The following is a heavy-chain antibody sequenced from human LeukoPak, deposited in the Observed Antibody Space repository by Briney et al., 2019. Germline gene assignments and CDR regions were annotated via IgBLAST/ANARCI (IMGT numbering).Heavy chain of an antibody. CDR3: ARGDYYYGMDV. J-gene: IGHJ6*02. CDR1: XGSFSGYY. Sequence: SETLSLTCAXXXGSFSGYYWSWIRQPPGKGLEWIGEINHSGSTNYNPSLKSRVTISVDTSKNQFSLKLSSVTAADTAVYYCARGDYYYGMDVWGQGTTVTVSS. V-gene: IGHV4-34*01. CDR2: INHSGST.